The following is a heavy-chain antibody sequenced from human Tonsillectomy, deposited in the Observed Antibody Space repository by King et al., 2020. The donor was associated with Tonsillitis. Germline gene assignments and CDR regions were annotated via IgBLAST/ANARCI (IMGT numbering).Heavy chain of an antibody. CDR3: AKHQWELVWALDY. Sequence: VQLVESGGGLAQPGGSLRLSCAASGFTFSSYAMSWVRQAPGKGLEWVSFIYSDNSGTYYADSVRGRFTFSRENSKNTLYLQMNSLRAEDTAVYYCAKHQWELVWALDYWGQGTLVTVSS. CDR1: GFTFSSYA. CDR2: IYSDNSGT. D-gene: IGHD1-26*01. V-gene: IGHV3-23*03. J-gene: IGHJ4*02.